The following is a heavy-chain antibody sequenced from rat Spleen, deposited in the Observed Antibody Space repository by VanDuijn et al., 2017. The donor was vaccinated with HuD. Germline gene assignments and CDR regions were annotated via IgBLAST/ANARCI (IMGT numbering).Heavy chain of an antibody. CDR2: ISYDGIST. CDR1: GFTFSDYN. D-gene: IGHD1-11*01. CDR3: ARRYDFDY. V-gene: IGHV5-7*01. Sequence: EVQLVESGGGLVQPGRSLKLSCAASGFTFSDYNMAWVRQAPKKGLEWVATISYDGISTYYRESVKGRLTISRDNEKSTLYLQRDSPRSEDTATYYCARRYDFDYWGQGVMVTASS. J-gene: IGHJ2*01.